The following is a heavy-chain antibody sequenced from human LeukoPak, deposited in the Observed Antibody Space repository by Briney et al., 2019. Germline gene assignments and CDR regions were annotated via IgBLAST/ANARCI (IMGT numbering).Heavy chain of an antibody. CDR3: ARASVDHSIVAGDYFDY. CDR1: GGSFSRYF. V-gene: IGHV4-34*01. J-gene: IGHJ4*02. CDR2: VNDSGST. D-gene: IGHD2-15*01. Sequence: PSETLSLTCAVYGGSFSRYFWTWIRQPPGKGLEWIGEVNDSGSTIYNPSLKSLVTISLDASNNQFSLKVSSVTAADTAVYFCARASVDHSIVAGDYFDYWGQGTLVTVSS.